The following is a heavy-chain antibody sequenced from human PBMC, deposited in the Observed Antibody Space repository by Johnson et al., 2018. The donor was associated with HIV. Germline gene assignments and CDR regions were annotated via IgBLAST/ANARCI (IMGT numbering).Heavy chain of an antibody. D-gene: IGHD1-1*01. V-gene: IGHV3-20*04. CDR1: GFTFDDHG. J-gene: IGHJ3*02. Sequence: MQLVESGGGVVRPGGFLRLSCAASGFTFDDHGMSWVRQAPGKGLEWISGINWNGGNRGYADSVKGQFIISRDNGKNSLYLQMKSLRADDTALYYCARDNPYTTAMGMGGAFDIWGQGTMVTVSS. CDR3: ARDNPYTTAMGMGGAFDI. CDR2: INWNGGNR.